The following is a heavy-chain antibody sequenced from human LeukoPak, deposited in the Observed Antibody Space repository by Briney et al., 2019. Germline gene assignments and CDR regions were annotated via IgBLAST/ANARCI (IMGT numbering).Heavy chain of an antibody. J-gene: IGHJ2*01. V-gene: IGHV4-34*01. Sequence: SETLSLTCAVHGGSFSGYYWIWIRQPPGKGLEWIGHINTSGSTKYNPSLESRVTISVDTSKNQFSLKLNSVTAADTALYYCARDVVVEPIANLRYWYFDLWGRGTLVTVSS. CDR3: ARDVVVEPIANLRYWYFDL. CDR1: GGSFSGYY. D-gene: IGHD2-2*01. CDR2: INTSGST.